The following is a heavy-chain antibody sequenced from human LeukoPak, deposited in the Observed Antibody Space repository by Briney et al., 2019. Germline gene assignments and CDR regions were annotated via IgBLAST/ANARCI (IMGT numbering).Heavy chain of an antibody. J-gene: IGHJ4*02. Sequence: PSETLSLTCAVFGGSLSGYYWSWVRQPPGKGLEWIGEIHYSGSIHYNPSLESRFTILVDASKSQFSLKLTSVTAADTAMYYCARGVDLAKVGHWSQGTLVTVSS. CDR1: GGSLSGYY. CDR3: ARGVDLAKVGH. V-gene: IGHV4-34*01. CDR2: IHYSGSI. D-gene: IGHD3-3*01.